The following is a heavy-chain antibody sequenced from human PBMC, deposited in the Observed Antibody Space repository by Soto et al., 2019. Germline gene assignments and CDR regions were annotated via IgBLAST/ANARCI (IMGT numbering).Heavy chain of an antibody. CDR3: ARVHLVAGSSFYCAMNV. CDR1: GFGLTSSR. D-gene: IGHD6-6*01. CDR2: ISGSGKDT. V-gene: IGHV3-21*01. Sequence: LSWVASGFGLTSSRMNWVRQAPGKGLEWDASISGSGKDTFYRHSVKGRFAISRNSAGTSLFLRMDSVKVEDTAVYHCARVHLVAGSSFYCAMNVWG. J-gene: IGHJ6*01.